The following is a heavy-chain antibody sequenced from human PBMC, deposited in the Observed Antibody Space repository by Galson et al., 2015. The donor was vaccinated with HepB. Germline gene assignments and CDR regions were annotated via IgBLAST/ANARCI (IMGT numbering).Heavy chain of an antibody. Sequence: SLRLSCAASGFTFSSYAMHWVRQAPGKGLEWVAVISYDGSNKYYADSVKGRFTISRDNSKNTLYLQMNSLRAEDTAVYYCARDFGHSSGSLLGYWGQGTLVTVSS. D-gene: IGHD6-19*01. CDR3: ARDFGHSSGSLLGY. CDR2: ISYDGSNK. J-gene: IGHJ4*02. V-gene: IGHV3-30-3*01. CDR1: GFTFSSYA.